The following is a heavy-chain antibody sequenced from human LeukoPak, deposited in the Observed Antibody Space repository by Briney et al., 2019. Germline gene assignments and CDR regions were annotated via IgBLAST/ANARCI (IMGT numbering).Heavy chain of an antibody. V-gene: IGHV1-46*01. D-gene: IGHD3-9*01. CDR3: ARVVNRYFDWSPRGGCFDP. J-gene: IGHJ5*02. CDR1: GSTFTSYY. Sequence: ASVKASCKASGSTFTSYYMHWVRHAPGHRLGWMGIINPSGGSTSSAQKFQGRVTMTRDTSTSTVYTELSSLRSEDTAVYYCARVVNRYFDWSPRGGCFDPWGQGTLVTVSS. CDR2: INPSGGST.